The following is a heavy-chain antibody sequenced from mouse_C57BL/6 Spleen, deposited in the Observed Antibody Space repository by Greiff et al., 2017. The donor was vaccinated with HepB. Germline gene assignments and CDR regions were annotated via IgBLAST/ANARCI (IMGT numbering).Heavy chain of an antibody. CDR3: ARDYDYDVYYAMDY. J-gene: IGHJ4*01. CDR1: GYSITSGYY. Sequence: DVQLQESGPGLVKPSQSLSLTCSVTGYSITSGYYWNWIRQFPGNKLEWMGYISYDGSNNYNPSLKNRISITRDTSKNQFFLKLNSVTTEDTATYYCARDYDYDVYYAMDYWGQGTSVTVSS. D-gene: IGHD2-4*01. V-gene: IGHV3-6*01. CDR2: ISYDGSN.